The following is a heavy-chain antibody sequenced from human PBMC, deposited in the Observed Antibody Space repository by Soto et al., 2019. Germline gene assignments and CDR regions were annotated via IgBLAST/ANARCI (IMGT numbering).Heavy chain of an antibody. J-gene: IGHJ5*02. Sequence: GASVKVSCKASGGTFSSYAISWVRQAPGQGLEWKGGIIPIFGTANYAQKFQGRVTITAEKSTSTAYMELSSLRSEDTAVYYCARDDYCSSTSCYTRWFEPWGQGTLVTVSS. D-gene: IGHD2-2*02. CDR2: IIPIFGTA. V-gene: IGHV1-69*06. CDR3: ARDDYCSSTSCYTRWFEP. CDR1: GGTFSSYA.